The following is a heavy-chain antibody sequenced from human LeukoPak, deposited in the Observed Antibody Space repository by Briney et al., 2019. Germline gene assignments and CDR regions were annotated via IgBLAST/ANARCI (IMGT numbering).Heavy chain of an antibody. CDR2: ISSNGGST. D-gene: IGHD3-10*01. CDR1: GFTFSSYA. J-gene: IGHJ3*02. CDR3: ARGLPPPLDGDDAFDI. Sequence: GGSLRLSCAASGFTFSSYAMHWVRQAPGKGLEYVSAISSNGGSTYYANSVKGRFTISRDNSKNTLYLQMGSLRAEDMAVYYCARGLPPPLDGDDAFDIWGQGTMVTVSS. V-gene: IGHV3-64*01.